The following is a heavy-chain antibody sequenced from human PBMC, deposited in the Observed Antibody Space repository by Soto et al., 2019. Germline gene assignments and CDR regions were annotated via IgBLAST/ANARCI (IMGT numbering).Heavy chain of an antibody. J-gene: IGHJ5*01. Sequence: QVQLMESGGGVVQPGTSLKLSCAASGFTFGNYGMHWVRQAPGKGLEWVALIWYDGTNQNYADSVKGRFTISRDNSKNTLYLQMNTLRAEDAAVYYCVRDGLTGTSLVLDSWGQGTLVSVSS. D-gene: IGHD1-20*01. V-gene: IGHV3-33*01. CDR1: GFTFGNYG. CDR2: IWYDGTNQ. CDR3: VRDGLTGTSLVLDS.